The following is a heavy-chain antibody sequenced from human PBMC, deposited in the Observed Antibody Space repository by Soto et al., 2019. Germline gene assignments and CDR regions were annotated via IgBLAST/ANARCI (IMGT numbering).Heavy chain of an antibody. CDR1: GGSISSSSYY. J-gene: IGHJ5*02. CDR2: IYYSGST. Sequence: SETLSLTFTVSGGSISSSSYYWGWIRQPPGKGLEWIGSIYYSGSTYYNPSLKSRVTISVDTSKNQFSLKLSSVTAADTAVYYCARHSNNWNGINWFDPWGQGTLVTVSS. D-gene: IGHD1-1*01. CDR3: ARHSNNWNGINWFDP. V-gene: IGHV4-39*01.